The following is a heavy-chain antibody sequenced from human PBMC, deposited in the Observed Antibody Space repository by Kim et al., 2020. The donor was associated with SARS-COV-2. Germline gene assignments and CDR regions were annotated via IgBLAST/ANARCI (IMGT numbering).Heavy chain of an antibody. CDR3: ARGQWGGYYYDSSGQGEFDY. D-gene: IGHD3-22*01. V-gene: IGHV3-21*01. J-gene: IGHJ4*02. Sequence: GGSLRLSCAASGFTFSSYSMNWVRQAPGKGLEWVSSISSSSSYIYYADSVKGRFTISRDNAKNSLYLQMNSLRAEDTAVYYCARGQWGGYYYDSSGQGEFDYWGQGTLVTVSS. CDR1: GFTFSSYS. CDR2: ISSSSSYI.